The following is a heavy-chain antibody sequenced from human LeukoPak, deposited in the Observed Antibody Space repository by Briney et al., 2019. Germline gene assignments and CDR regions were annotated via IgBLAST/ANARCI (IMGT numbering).Heavy chain of an antibody. V-gene: IGHV3-11*01. CDR3: ARLSHYAFDM. CDR1: GFIFSDYY. CDR2: ITDSGNEI. Sequence: GESLRLSCAPSGFIFSDYYMSWVRQAPGKGPEWVSYITDSGNEIYYADSVKGRFTISRDNAKNSLFLQLNSLRAEDTAVYYCARLSHYAFDMWGQGAVVTVSS. J-gene: IGHJ3*02.